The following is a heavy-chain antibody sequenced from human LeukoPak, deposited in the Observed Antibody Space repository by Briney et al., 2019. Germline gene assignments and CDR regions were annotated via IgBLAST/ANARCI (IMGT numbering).Heavy chain of an antibody. CDR1: GFTFSSYG. CDR3: AKGRHYDILTGFDY. D-gene: IGHD3-9*01. J-gene: IGHJ4*02. CDR2: IRYGGSNK. V-gene: IGHV3-30*02. Sequence: PGGSLRLSCAASGFTFSSYGMHWVRQAPGKGLEWVAFIRYGGSNKYYADSVKGRFTISRDNSKNTLYLQMNSLRAEDTAVYYCAKGRHYDILTGFDYWGQGTLVTVSS.